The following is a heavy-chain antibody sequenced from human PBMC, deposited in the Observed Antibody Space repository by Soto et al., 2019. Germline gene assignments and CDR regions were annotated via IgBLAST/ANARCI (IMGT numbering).Heavy chain of an antibody. V-gene: IGHV3-33*01. CDR2: IWYDGGNK. J-gene: IGHJ4*02. D-gene: IGHD4-17*01. CDR3: ARSPVYGDYVIDYRGY. Sequence: PGGSLRLSCAASGFTFSSYGMHWVRQAPGKGLEWVAVIWYDGGNKYYADSVKGRFTISRDNSKNTLYLQMNSLRAEDTAVYYCARSPVYGDYVIDYRGYWGQGTLVTVSS. CDR1: GFTFSSYG.